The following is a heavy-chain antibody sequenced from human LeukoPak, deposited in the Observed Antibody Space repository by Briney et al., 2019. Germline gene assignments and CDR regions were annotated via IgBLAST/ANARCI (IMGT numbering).Heavy chain of an antibody. CDR3: ARASYSSSSPDYYGMDV. J-gene: IGHJ6*02. CDR1: GGSISSYY. D-gene: IGHD6-6*01. CDR2: IYYSGST. Sequence: PSETLSLTCTVSGGSISSYYWSWIRQPPGKGLEWIGYIYYSGSTNYNPSLKSRVTISVDTSKNRFSLKLSSVTAADTAVYYCARASYSSSSPDYYGMDVWGQGTTVTVSS. V-gene: IGHV4-59*01.